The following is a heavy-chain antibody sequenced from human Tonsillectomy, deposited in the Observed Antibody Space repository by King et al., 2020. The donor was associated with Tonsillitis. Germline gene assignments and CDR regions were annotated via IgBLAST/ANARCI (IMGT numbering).Heavy chain of an antibody. D-gene: IGHD3-22*01. CDR1: GGSISSYY. CDR3: ARAGVYYYDSSGYVFDY. V-gene: IGHV4-59*01. CDR2: IYYSGST. Sequence: QLQESGPGLVKPSETLSLTCTVSGGSISSYYWSWIRQPPGKGLEWIGYIYYSGSTNYNPSLKSRVTISVDTSKNQFSLKLSSVTAADTAVYYCARAGVYYYDSSGYVFDYWGQGPLVTVSS. J-gene: IGHJ4*02.